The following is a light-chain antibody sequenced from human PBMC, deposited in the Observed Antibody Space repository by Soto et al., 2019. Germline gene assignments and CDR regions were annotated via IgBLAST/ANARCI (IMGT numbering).Light chain of an antibody. CDR2: EVS. CDR3: ISYTSSSTWV. V-gene: IGLV2-14*01. Sequence: QSALTQPASVSGSPGQSITISCTGTSSDVGDYNYVSWYQHHPVKAPKLMIYEVSNRPSGVSDRFSGSRSGNTASLTISGLQAEDESDYYCISYTSSSTWVFGGGTKLTVL. J-gene: IGLJ3*02. CDR1: SSDVGDYNY.